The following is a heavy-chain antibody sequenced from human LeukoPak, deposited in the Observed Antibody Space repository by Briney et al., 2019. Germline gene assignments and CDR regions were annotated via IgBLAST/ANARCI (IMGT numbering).Heavy chain of an antibody. Sequence: GESLKISCKGSGYSFTSYWIGWVRQMPGKGLEWMGIIYPGDSDTRYSPSFQGQVTISADKSISTAYLQWSSLKASDTAMCYCATCLPPSGRGYDFWSGHQGNDAFDIWGQGTMVTVSS. J-gene: IGHJ3*02. CDR3: ATCLPPSGRGYDFWSGHQGNDAFDI. CDR2: IYPGDSDT. D-gene: IGHD3-3*01. V-gene: IGHV5-51*01. CDR1: GYSFTSYW.